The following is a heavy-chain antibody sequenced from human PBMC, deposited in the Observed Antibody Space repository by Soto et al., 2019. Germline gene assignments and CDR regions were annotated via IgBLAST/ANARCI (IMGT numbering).Heavy chain of an antibody. CDR2: MNPNSGNT. D-gene: IGHD1-1*01. J-gene: IGHJ3*02. CDR3: ARGFSVINWNTNAFDI. Sequence: ASVKVSCKASGYSFTSYDINWVRQATGQGLEWMGWMNPNSGNTGYAQKFQGRVTMTRNTSISTAYMELSSLRSEDTAVYYCARGFSVINWNTNAFDIWGQGTMVTVPS. CDR1: GYSFTSYD. V-gene: IGHV1-8*01.